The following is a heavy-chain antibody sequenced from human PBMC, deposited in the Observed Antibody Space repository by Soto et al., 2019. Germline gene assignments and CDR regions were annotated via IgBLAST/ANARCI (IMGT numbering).Heavy chain of an antibody. J-gene: IGHJ3*02. CDR3: AKFFNAYYYDSSGYHDAFDI. Sequence: GGSLRLSCAASGFTFSSYAMSWVRQAPGKGLEWVSAISGSGGSTYYADSVKGRFTISRDNSKNTLYLQMNSLRAEDTAVYYCAKFFNAYYYDSSGYHDAFDIWGQGTMVTVSS. V-gene: IGHV3-23*01. CDR1: GFTFSSYA. D-gene: IGHD3-22*01. CDR2: ISGSGGST.